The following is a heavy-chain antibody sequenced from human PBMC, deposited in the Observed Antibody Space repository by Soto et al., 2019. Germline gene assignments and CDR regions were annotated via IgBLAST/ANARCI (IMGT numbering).Heavy chain of an antibody. D-gene: IGHD4-17*01. V-gene: IGHV1-18*04. CDR3: ARPSGSYGDYAWSLAY. CDR2: VSAYSGHT. CDR1: GYAFGGYA. J-gene: IGHJ4*02. Sequence: GAEVKKPGASVKVSCKASGYAFGGYAISWVRQAPGQGLEWMGWVSAYSGHTDYAQNLQGRVSMTTETSTSTAYMELGSLTSDDTAVYYCARPSGSYGDYAWSLAYWGQGTLVTVSS.